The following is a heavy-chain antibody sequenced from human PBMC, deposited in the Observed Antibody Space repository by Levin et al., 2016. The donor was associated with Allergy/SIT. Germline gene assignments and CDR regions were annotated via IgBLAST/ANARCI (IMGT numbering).Heavy chain of an antibody. CDR1: GFTFSSYA. CDR2: ISGSGGST. D-gene: IGHD1-14*01. Sequence: GESLKISCAASGFTFSSYAMSWVRQAPGKGLEWVSAISGSGGSTYYADSVKGRFTISRDNSKNTLYLQMNSLRAEDTAVYYCAKFSRRDYYYYYMDVWGKGTTVTVSS. CDR3: AKFSRRDYYYYYMDV. V-gene: IGHV3-23*01. J-gene: IGHJ6*03.